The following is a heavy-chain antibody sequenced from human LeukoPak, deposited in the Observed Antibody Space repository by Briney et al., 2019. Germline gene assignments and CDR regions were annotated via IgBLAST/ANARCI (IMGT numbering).Heavy chain of an antibody. CDR1: GFTFSSYS. CDR2: ISSSSSYI. V-gene: IGHV3-21*01. D-gene: IGHD3-10*01. J-gene: IGHJ6*04. CDR3: ARDNTKVRGVIIPPYYYGMDV. Sequence: GGSLRLSCAASGFTFSSYSMNWVRQAPGKGLEWVSSISSSSSYIYYADSVKGRFTISRDNAKNSLYLQMNSLRAEDTAVYYCARDNTKVRGVIIPPYYYGMDVWGKGTTVTVSS.